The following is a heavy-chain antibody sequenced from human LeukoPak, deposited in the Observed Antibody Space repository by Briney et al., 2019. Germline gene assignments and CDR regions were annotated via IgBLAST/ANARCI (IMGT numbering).Heavy chain of an antibody. Sequence: GASVKVSCTASGYTFTDYYMHWVRQAPGQGLEWMGWINPNSGGTNYAQKFQGRVTMTTETSISTAYMEVSRLRSDDTAVYYCARVRIGQQLDKYYYYAMDVWGQGTTVTVSS. V-gene: IGHV1-2*02. J-gene: IGHJ6*02. CDR2: INPNSGGT. CDR3: ARVRIGQQLDKYYYYAMDV. D-gene: IGHD6-13*01. CDR1: GYTFTDYY.